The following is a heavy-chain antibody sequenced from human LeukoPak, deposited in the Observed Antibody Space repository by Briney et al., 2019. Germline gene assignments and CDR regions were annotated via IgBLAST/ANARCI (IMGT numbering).Heavy chain of an antibody. CDR1: GFTFSSYS. CDR2: ISSSSYI. Sequence: PGGSLRLSCAASGFTFSSYSMNWVRQAPGKGLEWVSSISSSSYIYYADSVKGRFTISRDNAKNTLYLQMNSLRAEDTAVYYCATFKSYPGSMDVWGKGTTVTVSS. CDR3: ATFKSYPGSMDV. V-gene: IGHV3-21*01. J-gene: IGHJ6*03. D-gene: IGHD2-21*01.